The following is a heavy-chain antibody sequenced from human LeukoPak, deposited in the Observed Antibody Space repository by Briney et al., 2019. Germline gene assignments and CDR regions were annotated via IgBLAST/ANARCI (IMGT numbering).Heavy chain of an antibody. CDR3: AGGPLGSSSWYFLDPYFDY. D-gene: IGHD6-13*01. CDR1: GYTFTSYY. V-gene: IGHV1-46*01. Sequence: GASVKVSCKASGYTFTSYYMHWVRQAPGQGLEWMGIINPSGGSTSYAQNFQGRVTMTRDTSTSTVYMELSSLRSEDTAVYYCAGGPLGSSSWYFLDPYFDYWGQGTLVTVSS. J-gene: IGHJ4*02. CDR2: INPSGGST.